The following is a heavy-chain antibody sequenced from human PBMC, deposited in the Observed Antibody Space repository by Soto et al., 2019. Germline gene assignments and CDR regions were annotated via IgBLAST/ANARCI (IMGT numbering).Heavy chain of an antibody. CDR3: ARVGVVVVAAASYDYYYYMDV. J-gene: IGHJ6*03. V-gene: IGHV3-7*01. Sequence: ESGGGLVQPGGSLRLSCAASGFTFSQFWMTWVRQAPGKGLEWVANIRQDGSEKYYVDSVKVRLTISRENAKNSLFLQMNSLGVEDTAVYYCARVGVVVVAAASYDYYYYMDVWGKGTAVTVSS. CDR1: GFTFSQFW. CDR2: IRQDGSEK. D-gene: IGHD2-15*01.